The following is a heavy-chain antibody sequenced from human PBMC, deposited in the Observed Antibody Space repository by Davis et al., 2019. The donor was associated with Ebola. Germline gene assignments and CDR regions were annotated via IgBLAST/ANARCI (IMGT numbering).Heavy chain of an antibody. V-gene: IGHV4-59*08. CDR2: MFSSGST. CDR3: ARSSTSCYLCSPGWFDP. Sequence: MPSETLSLTCTVSGGSIGGYYWNWIRQPPGKGLEWIGYMFSSGSTNINPSLKSRVSLSVDKSKNQFSLKLSSVTAADTAVYYCARSSTSCYLCSPGWFDPWGQGTLVTVSS. CDR1: GGSIGGYY. J-gene: IGHJ5*02. D-gene: IGHD2-2*01.